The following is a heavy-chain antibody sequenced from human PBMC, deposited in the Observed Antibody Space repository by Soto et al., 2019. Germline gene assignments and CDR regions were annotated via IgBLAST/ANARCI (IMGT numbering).Heavy chain of an antibody. J-gene: IGHJ4*02. D-gene: IGHD4-17*01. CDR3: ARDYTYGDYNFDY. V-gene: IGHV3-21*01. CDR2: ISSSSSYI. CDR1: GFTFSSYS. Sequence: EVHLLESGGGLVKPGGSLRLSCAASGFTFSSYSMNWVRQAPGKGLEWVSSISSSSSYIYYADSVKGRFTISRDNAKNSLYLQVNSLRAEDTAVYYCARDYTYGDYNFDYWGQGTLVTVSS.